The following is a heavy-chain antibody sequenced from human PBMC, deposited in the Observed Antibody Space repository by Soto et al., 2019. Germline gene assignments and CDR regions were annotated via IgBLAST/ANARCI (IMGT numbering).Heavy chain of an antibody. V-gene: IGHV4-61*01. CDR1: GGSVSSGRYY. Sequence: SERRSRTCPVSGGSVSSGRYYCSWIRQPPGKGLEWIGYIYYSGSTNHNPSLKSRVTISVDTAKNQFSLKLGSVTAAHTAVYYCARSSLNLAWLLSPHVELLLDTWGHGTVDTFSS. J-gene: IGHJ5*01. CDR3: ARSSLNLAWLLSPHVELLLDT. CDR2: IYYSGST. D-gene: IGHD3-3*01.